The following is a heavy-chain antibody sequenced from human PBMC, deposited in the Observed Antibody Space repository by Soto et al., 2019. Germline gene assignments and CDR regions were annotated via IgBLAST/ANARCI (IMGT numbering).Heavy chain of an antibody. V-gene: IGHV3-21*01. CDR1: GFTFSSYS. D-gene: IGHD4-17*01. J-gene: IGHJ4*02. CDR2: ISSSSSYI. CDR3: ARAPDTTTTDY. Sequence: GGSLRLSCAASGFTFSSYSMNWVRQAPGKGLEWVSSISSSSSYIYYADSVKGRFTISRDNAKNSLYLQMNSLRAENTAVYYCARAPDTTTTDYWGQGTLVTVSS.